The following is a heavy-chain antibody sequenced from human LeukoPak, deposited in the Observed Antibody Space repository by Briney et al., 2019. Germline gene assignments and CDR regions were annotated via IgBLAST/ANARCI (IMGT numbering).Heavy chain of an antibody. J-gene: IGHJ5*02. V-gene: IGHV4-59*02. CDR3: ARDGCSGPSCHGNWFDP. D-gene: IGHD2-2*01. CDR1: GGSVSSYY. CDR2: IYYSGST. Sequence: SETLSLTCTVSGGSVSSYYWSWIRQPPGKGLEWIGYIYYSGSTNYNPSLKSRVTISVDTSKNQFSLKLSSVTAADTAVYYCARDGCSGPSCHGNWFDPWGQGTLVTVSS.